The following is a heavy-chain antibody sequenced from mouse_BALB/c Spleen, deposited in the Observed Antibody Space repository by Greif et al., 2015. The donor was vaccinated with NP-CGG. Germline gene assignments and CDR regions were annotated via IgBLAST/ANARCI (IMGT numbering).Heavy chain of an antibody. V-gene: IGHV1-80*01. D-gene: IGHD2-4*01. J-gene: IGHJ4*01. Sequence: QVQLKESGAELVRPGSSVKISCKASGYAFSSYWMNWVKQRPGQGLECIGQIYPGGGDTNYNGKFKGKATLTADKSSSTAYMQLSSLTSEDSAVYFCARYDYDYYAMDYWGQGTSVTVSS. CDR1: GYAFSSYW. CDR2: IYPGGGDT. CDR3: ARYDYDYYAMDY.